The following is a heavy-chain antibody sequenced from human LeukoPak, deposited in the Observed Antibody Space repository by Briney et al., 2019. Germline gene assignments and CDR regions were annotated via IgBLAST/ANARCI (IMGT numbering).Heavy chain of an antibody. Sequence: GGSLRLSCAASGFTFIIYALSWVRQAPGMGLEWVSGISGSGGTTYYADSVKGRFTISRDDPKNTLYLQMNSLKGDDTALYYCVKQTAMVGGHSHHWGQGTLVTVSS. D-gene: IGHD3-10*01. V-gene: IGHV3-23*01. J-gene: IGHJ1*01. CDR3: VKQTAMVGGHSHH. CDR2: ISGSGGTT. CDR1: GFTFIIYA.